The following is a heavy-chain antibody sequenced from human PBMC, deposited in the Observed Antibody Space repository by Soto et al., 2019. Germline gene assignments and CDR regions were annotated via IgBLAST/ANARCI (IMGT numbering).Heavy chain of an antibody. Sequence: QVQLVESGGGVVQPGRSLRLSCAASGFTFSSYGMHWVRQAPGKGLEWVAVISYDGSNKYYADSVKGRFTISRDNSKNPLYLQMNSLRAEDTAVYYCAKDGYYYDSSGYYQWGQGTLVTVSS. CDR2: ISYDGSNK. D-gene: IGHD3-22*01. V-gene: IGHV3-30*18. CDR1: GFTFSSYG. J-gene: IGHJ4*02. CDR3: AKDGYYYDSSGYYQ.